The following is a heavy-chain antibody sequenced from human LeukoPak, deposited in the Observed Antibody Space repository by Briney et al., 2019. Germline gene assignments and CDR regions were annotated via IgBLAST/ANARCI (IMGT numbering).Heavy chain of an antibody. CDR1: GFTFSSYS. J-gene: IGHJ5*02. Sequence: GGSLRLSCAASGFTFSSYSMNWVRQAPGKGLEWVSSISSSSSYIYYADSVKGRFTISRDNAKNSLYLQMNSLRAEDTAVYYCARGRLSGSSTSWFDPWGLGTLVTVSS. CDR2: ISSSSSYI. D-gene: IGHD2-2*01. V-gene: IGHV3-21*01. CDR3: ARGRLSGSSTSWFDP.